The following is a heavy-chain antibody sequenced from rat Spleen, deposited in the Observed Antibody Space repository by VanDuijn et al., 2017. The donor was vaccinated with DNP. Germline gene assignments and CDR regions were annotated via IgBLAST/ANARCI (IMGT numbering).Heavy chain of an antibody. CDR2: ISYDGSST. V-gene: IGHV5-7*01. D-gene: IGHD4-3*01. CDR3: ARHGGHY. J-gene: IGHJ2*01. CDR1: GFTFSDYN. Sequence: EVQLVESGGGLVQPGRSLKLSCAASGFTFSDYNMAWVRQAPKKGLEWVATISYDGSSTYYRDSVKGRFTISRDNAKSTLYLQMDSLRSEETATYYCARHGGHYWGQGVMVTVSS.